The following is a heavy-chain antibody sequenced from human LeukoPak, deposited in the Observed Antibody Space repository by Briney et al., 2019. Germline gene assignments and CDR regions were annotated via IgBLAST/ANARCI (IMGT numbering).Heavy chain of an antibody. CDR3: AKDTTATGTGNFDY. J-gene: IGHJ4*02. CDR1: GFIFDDYA. D-gene: IGHD6-13*01. Sequence: GGSLRLSCAASGFIFDDYAMHWVRQVPGKGLQWVSGINWNSSYIGLADFVKGRVTISRDNAKNSLYLDMNSLRAEDTALYYCAKDTTATGTGNFDYWGQGTLVTVSS. V-gene: IGHV3-9*01. CDR2: INWNSSYI.